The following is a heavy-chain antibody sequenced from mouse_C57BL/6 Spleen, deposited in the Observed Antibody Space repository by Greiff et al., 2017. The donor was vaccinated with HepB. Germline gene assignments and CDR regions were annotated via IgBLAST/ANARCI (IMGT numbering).Heavy chain of an antibody. CDR1: GYTFTSYW. CDR3: ASLGLFAY. Sequence: QVQLQQPGAELVKPGASVKLSCKASGYTFTSYWMHWVKQRPGRGLEWIGEILPGSGSTNYNEKFKGKATFTADTSSNTAYMQLSSLTTEDSAIYYCASLGLFAYWGQGTLVTVSA. V-gene: IGHV1-9*01. J-gene: IGHJ3*01. CDR2: ILPGSGST. D-gene: IGHD4-1*01.